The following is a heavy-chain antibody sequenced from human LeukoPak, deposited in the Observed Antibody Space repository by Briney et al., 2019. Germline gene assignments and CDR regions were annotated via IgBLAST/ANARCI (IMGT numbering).Heavy chain of an antibody. CDR2: INPNSGGT. J-gene: IGHJ5*02. Sequence: ASVKVSCKASGYTFTGYYMHWERQAPGQGLEWMGWINPNSGGTNYAQKFQGRVTMTRDTSISTAYMELSRLRSDDTAVYYCARDRSSGYSYVWWFDPWGQGTLVTVSS. CDR3: ARDRSSGYSYVWWFDP. D-gene: IGHD5-18*01. CDR1: GYTFTGYY. V-gene: IGHV1-2*02.